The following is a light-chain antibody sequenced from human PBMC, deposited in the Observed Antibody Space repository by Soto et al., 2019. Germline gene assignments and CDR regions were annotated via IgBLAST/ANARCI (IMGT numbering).Light chain of an antibody. J-gene: IGKJ4*01. V-gene: IGKV3-15*01. CDR2: GAS. Sequence: EIVMTQSSATLSVSPGEGATLSCRASQSVSTDLAWYRQKPGQAPRLLIYGASSRAPDIPARFSGSGSGTEFTLTISRLQSEDFAVYYCHLYNDWPLTFGGGTKVDIK. CDR1: QSVSTD. CDR3: HLYNDWPLT.